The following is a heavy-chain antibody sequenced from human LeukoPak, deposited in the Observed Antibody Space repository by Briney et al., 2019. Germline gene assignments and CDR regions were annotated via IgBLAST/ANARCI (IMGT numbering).Heavy chain of an antibody. Sequence: SVKVSCKASGGTFSSYAISWVRQAPGQGLEWMGGIIPIFGTANYAQKFQGRVTITADKSTSTAYMELSSLRSEDTAVYYCARTGANTYYYDSSGNWFDPWGQGTLVTVSS. V-gene: IGHV1-69*06. CDR3: ARTGANTYYYDSSGNWFDP. CDR2: IIPIFGTA. CDR1: GGTFSSYA. J-gene: IGHJ5*02. D-gene: IGHD3-22*01.